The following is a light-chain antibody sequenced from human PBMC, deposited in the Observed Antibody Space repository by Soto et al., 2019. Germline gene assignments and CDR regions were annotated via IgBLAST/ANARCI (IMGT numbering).Light chain of an antibody. Sequence: DIQMTPSPSSVSASVGDTVTITCRARQGISSWLAWYQQKPGKDTKLLIYAGSTLQSGVPSRFSGSGSGTDFTLPISSLQPEDFATYYCQQANSFPLTFGGGTKVEIK. CDR1: QGISSW. V-gene: IGKV1-12*01. CDR3: QQANSFPLT. CDR2: AGS. J-gene: IGKJ4*01.